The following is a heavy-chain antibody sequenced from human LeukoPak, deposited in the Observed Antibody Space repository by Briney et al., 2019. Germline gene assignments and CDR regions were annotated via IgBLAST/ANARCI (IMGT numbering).Heavy chain of an antibody. CDR2: IMPMFGKT. V-gene: IGHV1-69*06. D-gene: IGHD2-2*01. CDR3: AGGRTDIVVVPATHRNYYFDY. Sequence: SVKVSCKASGGTFSSYAISWVRQAPGQGLEWMGGIMPMFGKTNYAQKFQGRVTTTADKATSTAYVELSSLRSEDTAVYYCAGGRTDIVVVPATHRNYYFDYWGQGTLVTVSS. CDR1: GGTFSSYA. J-gene: IGHJ4*02.